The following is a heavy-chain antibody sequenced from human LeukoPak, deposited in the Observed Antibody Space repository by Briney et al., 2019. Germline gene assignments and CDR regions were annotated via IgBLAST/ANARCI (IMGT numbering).Heavy chain of an antibody. CDR2: INPNSGEA. Sequence: ASVKVSCKASGFTFTGAYMHWVRQAPGQGLEWMGWINPNSGEARYEQKFQGRVTMTRDTSIDTVHMELGSLTSDDTAVYYCARVLFNSGYDSWGQGTLVTVSS. CDR3: ARVLFNSGYDS. CDR1: GFTFTGAY. J-gene: IGHJ5*01. D-gene: IGHD3-9*01. V-gene: IGHV1-2*02.